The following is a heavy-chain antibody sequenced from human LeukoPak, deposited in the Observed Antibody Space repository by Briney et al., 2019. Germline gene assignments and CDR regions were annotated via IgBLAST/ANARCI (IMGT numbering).Heavy chain of an antibody. J-gene: IGHJ3*02. Sequence: GAPLKISCKGSGSRFTSYWIGWVRQMPGKGLEWRGMIYPGDSDTRYSPCFQGQVTISAAKYISTAYLQWSSLKASDTAMYYCARLRYIVVVPAAIQVDAFDIWGQGTMVTVSS. CDR3: ARLRYIVVVPAAIQVDAFDI. CDR2: IYPGDSDT. CDR1: GSRFTSYW. V-gene: IGHV5-51*01. D-gene: IGHD2-2*01.